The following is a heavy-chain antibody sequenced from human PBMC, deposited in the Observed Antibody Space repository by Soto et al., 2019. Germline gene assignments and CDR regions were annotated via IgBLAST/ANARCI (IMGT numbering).Heavy chain of an antibody. J-gene: IGHJ2*01. D-gene: IGHD5-12*01. Sequence: QITLKESGPTLVKPTQTLTLTCTFSGFSLSTSGVGVGWIRQPPGKALEWLALIYWDDDKRYSPSLKSRLTITKDTSKHQAVLTMTTMDPVDTATYSCAHCRRDGYHFFWYFALWGRGTLVTVSS. V-gene: IGHV2-5*02. CDR2: IYWDDDK. CDR3: AHCRRDGYHFFWYFAL. CDR1: GFSLSTSGVG.